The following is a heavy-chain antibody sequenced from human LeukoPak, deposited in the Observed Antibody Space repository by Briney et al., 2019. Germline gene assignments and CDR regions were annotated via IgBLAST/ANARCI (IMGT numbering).Heavy chain of an antibody. D-gene: IGHD3-22*01. CDR3: AKTQGYYDC. Sequence: GGSLILSCAASGFTFSSYGMNWVRQAPGKGLEWVSGIGVGSTTYYADSVKGRFTISRDTSKNTLYLQMNSLRVEDTAVYYCAKTQGYYDCWGQGTLVTVSS. CDR2: IGVGSTT. J-gene: IGHJ4*02. CDR1: GFTFSSYG. V-gene: IGHV3-23*01.